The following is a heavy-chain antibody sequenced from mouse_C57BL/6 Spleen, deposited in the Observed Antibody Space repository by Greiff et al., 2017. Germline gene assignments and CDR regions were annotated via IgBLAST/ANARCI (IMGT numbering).Heavy chain of an antibody. Sequence: QVQLQQSGPELVKPGASVKISCKASGYAFSSSWMNWVKQRPGKGLEWIGRIYPGDGDTNYNGKFKGKATLTADKSSSTAYMQLSSLTSEDSAVYFCARYYSNYGGFDYWGQGTTLTVSS. V-gene: IGHV1-82*01. D-gene: IGHD2-5*01. CDR1: GYAFSSSW. J-gene: IGHJ2*01. CDR3: ARYYSNYGGFDY. CDR2: IYPGDGDT.